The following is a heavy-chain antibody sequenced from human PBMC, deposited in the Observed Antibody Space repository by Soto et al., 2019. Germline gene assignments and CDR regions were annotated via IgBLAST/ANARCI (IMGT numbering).Heavy chain of an antibody. J-gene: IGHJ5*02. CDR1: WGSVSSGSYY. D-gene: IGHD3-10*01. CDR2: IYYSGST. Sequence: XETLSLSFTVSWGSVSSGSYYWSWIRQPPGKGLEWIGYIYYSGSTNYNPSLKSRVTISVDTSKNQFYLKLSSVTAADTAVYYCASSSMVRGLTKWFDPWGQGTLVTVSS. V-gene: IGHV4-61*01. CDR3: ASSSMVRGLTKWFDP.